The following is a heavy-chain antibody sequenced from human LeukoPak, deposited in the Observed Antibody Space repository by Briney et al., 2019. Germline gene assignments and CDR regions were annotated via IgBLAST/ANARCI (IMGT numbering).Heavy chain of an antibody. CDR2: ISANNGNT. J-gene: IGHJ4*02. D-gene: IGHD3-16*01. Sequence: GASVKVSFKASGYTFTAYGISWVRQAPGQGLEWMGWISANNGNTNYAQKVQGRVTVTRDTSTSTAYMELRSLRYDDTAVYYCSRDDGPFGGVRFDHWGQGTLVTVSS. CDR1: GYTFTAYG. V-gene: IGHV1-18*01. CDR3: SRDDGPFGGVRFDH.